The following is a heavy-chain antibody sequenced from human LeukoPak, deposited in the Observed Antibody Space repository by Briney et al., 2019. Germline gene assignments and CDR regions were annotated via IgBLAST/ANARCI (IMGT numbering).Heavy chain of an antibody. V-gene: IGHV1-2*02. CDR2: INPNSGGT. CDR3: ASGSSLDGSSGWPTHYY. CDR1: GYTFTGCY. J-gene: IGHJ4*02. Sequence: ASVKVSCKASGYTFTGCYMHWVRQAPGQGLEWMGWINPNSGGTHYAQKFQDRVTMTRGTSISTAYMELSSLRSDDTALYYCASGSSLDGSSGWPTHYYWGQGPLVTVSS. D-gene: IGHD6-19*01.